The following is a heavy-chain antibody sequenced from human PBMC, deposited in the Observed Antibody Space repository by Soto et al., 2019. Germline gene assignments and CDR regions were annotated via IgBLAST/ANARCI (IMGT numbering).Heavy chain of an antibody. CDR1: TFSISIGYY. Sequence: SETLSLTCVFSTFSISIGYYWGWIRQSPGKGLEWIASIYRSGTTSYNPSLKSRVTISVDPSKNQFSRMLTAVTAADTAVYYRARTHSGSYYSVFNYWGRGSMVTVSS. V-gene: IGHV4-38-2*01. D-gene: IGHD1-26*01. CDR2: IYRSGTT. J-gene: IGHJ4*02. CDR3: ARTHSGSYYSVFNY.